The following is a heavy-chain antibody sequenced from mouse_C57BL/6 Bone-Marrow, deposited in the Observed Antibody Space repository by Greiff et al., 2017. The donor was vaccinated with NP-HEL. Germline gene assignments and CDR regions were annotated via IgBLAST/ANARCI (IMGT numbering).Heavy chain of an antibody. J-gene: IGHJ1*03. CDR3: ARRGYYYGSGYFDV. Sequence: DVMLVESGGDLVKPGGSLKLSCAASGFTFSSYGMSWVRQTPDKRLEWVATISSGGSYTYYPDSVKGRFTISRDNAKNTLYLQMSSLKSEDTAMYYCARRGYYYGSGYFDVWGTGTTVTVSS. D-gene: IGHD1-1*01. CDR1: GFTFSSYG. V-gene: IGHV5-6*02. CDR2: ISSGGSYT.